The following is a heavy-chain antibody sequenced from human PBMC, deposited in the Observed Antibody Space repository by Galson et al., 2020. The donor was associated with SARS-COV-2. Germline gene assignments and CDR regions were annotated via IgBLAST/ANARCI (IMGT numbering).Heavy chain of an antibody. CDR1: GFTFSSYG. D-gene: IGHD6-19*01. CDR3: AKETSGWYLDY. V-gene: IGHV3-30*18. CDR2: ISYDGSNK. Sequence: GGSLRLSCAASGFTFSSYGMHWVRQAPGKGLEWVAVISYDGSNKYYADSVKGRFTISRDNSKNTLYLQMNSLRAEDTAVYYCAKETSGWYLDYWGRGTLVTVSS. J-gene: IGHJ4*02.